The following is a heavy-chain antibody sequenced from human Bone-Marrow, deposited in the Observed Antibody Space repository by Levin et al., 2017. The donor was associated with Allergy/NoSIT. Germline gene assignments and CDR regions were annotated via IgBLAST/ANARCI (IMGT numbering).Heavy chain of an antibody. CDR2: ISSSGNHI. CDR1: GFDFSRHT. J-gene: IGHJ4*02. Sequence: GASVKVSCAASGFDFSRHTMHWVRQAPGKGLEWVASISSSGNHIFSSDLLKGRFTISRDNAKSSLYLQLHSLRDGETAVYYCARDSLGASSSWYFFDWWGQGTLVTVSS. CDR3: ARDSLGASSSWYFFDW. D-gene: IGHD6-13*01. V-gene: IGHV3-21*01.